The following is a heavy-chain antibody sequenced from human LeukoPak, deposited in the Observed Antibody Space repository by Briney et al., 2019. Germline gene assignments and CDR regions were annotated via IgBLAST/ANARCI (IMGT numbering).Heavy chain of an antibody. V-gene: IGHV3-7*05. CDR3: ARIGYSSSSLDY. CDR2: IKQDGGQK. J-gene: IGHJ4*02. D-gene: IGHD6-6*01. Sequence: VGSLRLSCAASGFTFSSYWMSWVRQAPGEGLEWVANIKQDGGQKYYVDSLKGRFTIFRDNAKNSLYLQMNSLRLEDTAVYFCARIGYSSSSLDYWGQGTLVTVSS. CDR1: GFTFSSYW.